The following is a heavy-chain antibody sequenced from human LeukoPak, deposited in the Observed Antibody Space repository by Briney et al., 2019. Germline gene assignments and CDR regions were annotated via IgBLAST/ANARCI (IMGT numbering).Heavy chain of an antibody. CDR3: ARGLGYCSSTSCYYYFDY. V-gene: IGHV4-30-4*01. CDR1: GRSISSGDYY. CDR2: IYYSGST. J-gene: IGHJ4*02. Sequence: SQTLSLTCTVSGRSISSGDYYWSRIRQPPGKGLEWSGHIYYSGSTYYNPSLKSRVTISRDNSKNQFSLKLSSVTAADTAVYYCARGLGYCSSTSCYYYFDYWGQGTLVTVSS. D-gene: IGHD2-2*01.